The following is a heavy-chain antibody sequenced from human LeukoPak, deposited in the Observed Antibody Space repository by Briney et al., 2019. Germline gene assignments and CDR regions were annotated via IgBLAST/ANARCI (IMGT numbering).Heavy chain of an antibody. CDR3: ARVSGYYYDY. CDR2: ISHTGTT. V-gene: IGHV4-59*13. CDR1: GVSITTYY. Sequence: SETLSLTCKVSGVSITTYYWSWIRQSPGKGLEWIGYISHTGTTDYNPSLKSRVTFSVDTSKNQFSLKLSSVTAADTAVYYCARVSGYYYDYWGQGTLVTVSS. D-gene: IGHD3-22*01. J-gene: IGHJ4*02.